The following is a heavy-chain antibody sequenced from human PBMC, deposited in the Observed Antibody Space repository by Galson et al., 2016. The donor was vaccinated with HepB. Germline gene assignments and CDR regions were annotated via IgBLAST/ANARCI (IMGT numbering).Heavy chain of an antibody. CDR2: INSDGSSA. J-gene: IGHJ6*02. CDR1: AFTFSNYW. D-gene: IGHD3-3*01. CDR3: ARALRDDFWRGYYSGNLYYYGMCV. Sequence: SLRLSCAASAFTFSNYWMYWVRQAPGKGLVWVSRINSDGSSASYAESVKGRFTISRDNAKNTLHLQANSLRAEDTAVYYCARALRDDFWRGYYSGNLYYYGMCVWGQRTTVTVSS. V-gene: IGHV3-74*01.